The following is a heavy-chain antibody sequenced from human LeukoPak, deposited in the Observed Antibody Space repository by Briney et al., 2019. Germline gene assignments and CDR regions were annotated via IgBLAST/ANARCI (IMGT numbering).Heavy chain of an antibody. CDR2: ISYDGTNK. CDR3: AKGRNEDGDAALNY. D-gene: IGHD4-17*01. J-gene: IGHJ4*02. CDR1: GFTFSSYG. Sequence: GGSLRLSCAASGFTFSSYGIHWVRQAPGKGLEWVALISYDGTNKYYADSVKGRFTISRDNSKNTLSLQMNSLRAEDTAAYHCAKGRNEDGDAALNYWGQGTLVTVSS. V-gene: IGHV3-33*06.